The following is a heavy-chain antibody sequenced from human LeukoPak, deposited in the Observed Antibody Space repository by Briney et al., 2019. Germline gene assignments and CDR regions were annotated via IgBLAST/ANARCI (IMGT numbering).Heavy chain of an antibody. D-gene: IGHD2-21*02. CDR2: ISPYDGDT. CDR1: GYTFAIYG. CDR3: ARDYCTRGGDCYKEDLFDP. J-gene: IGHJ5*02. Sequence: ASVKVSCTASGYTFAIYGISWVRQAPGQGLEWMAWISPYDGDTNYAQNFEGRVTMTTETSTSTAYMELRSLRSDDTAIYYCARDYCTRGGDCYKEDLFDPWGQGTLVTVSS. V-gene: IGHV1-18*01.